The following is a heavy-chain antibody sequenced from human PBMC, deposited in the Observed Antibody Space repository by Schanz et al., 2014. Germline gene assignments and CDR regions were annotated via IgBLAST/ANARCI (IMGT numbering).Heavy chain of an antibody. D-gene: IGHD4-17*01. CDR2: VYTSGST. V-gene: IGHV4-61*02. CDR3: ARDRGHGDLPGDI. CDR1: GGSISSGSYY. Sequence: QVQLQESGPGLVKPSQTLSLTCSVSGGSISSGSYYWNWIRQPAGKGLEWIGRVYTSGSTNYNPSLKRRAAISLGTSKNDFPVKLRSVTAADTAVYYCARDRGHGDLPGDIWGQGTMVTVSS. J-gene: IGHJ3*02.